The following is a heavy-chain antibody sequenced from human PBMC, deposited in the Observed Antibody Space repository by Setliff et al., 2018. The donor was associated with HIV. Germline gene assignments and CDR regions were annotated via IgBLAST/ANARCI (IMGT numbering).Heavy chain of an antibody. CDR1: GFTFSTFP. D-gene: IGHD3-22*01. CDR2: ISSDGNDK. J-gene: IGHJ4*02. CDR3: ARVTSDSGGYYWGYYFDY. Sequence: GESLRLSCAASGFTFSTFPMHWLRQAPGKELEWVAVISSDGNDKYNADSVNGRFTISRDNSENTLYLQMNGLRSEDTAVYYCARVTSDSGGYYWGYYFDYWGQGTRVTVSS. V-gene: IGHV3-30*04.